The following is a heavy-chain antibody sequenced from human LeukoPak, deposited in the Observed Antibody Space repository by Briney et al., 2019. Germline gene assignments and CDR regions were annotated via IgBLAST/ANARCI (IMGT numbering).Heavy chain of an antibody. Sequence: GGSLRLSCAASGFTFSSYWMHWVRQAPGKGLVWVSRVSSDGSITDYTDSVKGRFTISRDNAKNTLYLQMNSLRAEDAAMYYCVRAVGGNDGRTFGYWAQGTLVTVSS. V-gene: IGHV3-74*01. CDR2: VSSDGSIT. J-gene: IGHJ4*02. D-gene: IGHD3-3*01. CDR1: GFTFSSYW. CDR3: VRAVGGNDGRTFGY.